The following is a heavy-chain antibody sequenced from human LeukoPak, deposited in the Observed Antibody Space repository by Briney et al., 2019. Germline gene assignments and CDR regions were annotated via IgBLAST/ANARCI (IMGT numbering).Heavy chain of an antibody. Sequence: SETLSLTCAVYGGSFSGYYWDWIRQPPGKGPEWIGSIYYSGSTYYDPSLKSRVTISADTSKNQFSLRLGSVTAADTAVYYCARRDNWFDPWGQGTLVTVSS. CDR3: ARRDNWFDP. V-gene: IGHV4-39*01. CDR1: GGSFSGYY. J-gene: IGHJ5*02. CDR2: IYYSGST.